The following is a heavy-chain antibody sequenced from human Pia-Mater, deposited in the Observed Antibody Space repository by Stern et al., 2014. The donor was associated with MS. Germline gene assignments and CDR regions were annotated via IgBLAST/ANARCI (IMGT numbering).Heavy chain of an antibody. D-gene: IGHD6-25*01. CDR3: ARTRLENTFDR. J-gene: IGHJ4*02. V-gene: IGHV3-48*03. CDR2: VSSGADTT. Sequence: SGFPFSTYGMSWVRQAPGKGLEWVAFVSSGADTTHYADSVEGRFTISRDKAGSSLYLQMNSLRDEYTAIYYCARTRLENTFDRWGQGTLVTVSS. CDR1: GFPFSTYG.